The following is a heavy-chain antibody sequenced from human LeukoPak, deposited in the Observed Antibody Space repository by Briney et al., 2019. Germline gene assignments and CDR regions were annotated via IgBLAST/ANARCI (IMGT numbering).Heavy chain of an antibody. Sequence: GASVKVSCKASGYTFTGNDIHWVRQAPGQGLEWMGWINPNSGGTDYAQKFQGRVTMTRDTSISTVYMELSRLRSDDTAMYYCATNPTVTTFGSWFDPWGQGALVTVSS. CDR1: GYTFTGND. CDR2: INPNSGGT. CDR3: ATNPTVTTFGSWFDP. J-gene: IGHJ5*02. V-gene: IGHV1-2*02. D-gene: IGHD4-17*01.